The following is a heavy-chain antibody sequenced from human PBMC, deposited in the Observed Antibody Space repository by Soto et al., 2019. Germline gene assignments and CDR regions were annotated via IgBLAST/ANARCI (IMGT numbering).Heavy chain of an antibody. V-gene: IGHV4-34*01. CDR1: GGSFSGYY. CDR3: ARGTAVGLDY. J-gene: IGHJ4*02. Sequence: SETLSLTCAVYGGSFSGYYWSGIRQPPGKGLEWIGEINHSGSTNYNPSLKSRVTISVDTSKNQFSLKLSSVTAADTAVYYCARGTAVGLDYWGQGTLVTVSS. CDR2: INHSGST.